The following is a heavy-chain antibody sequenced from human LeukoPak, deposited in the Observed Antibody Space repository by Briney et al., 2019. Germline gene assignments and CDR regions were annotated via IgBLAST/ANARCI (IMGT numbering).Heavy chain of an antibody. D-gene: IGHD2-21*02. V-gene: IGHV4-39*01. CDR1: GGSISSSSYY. CDR3: ARHIVVVTACWFDP. J-gene: IGHJ5*02. CDR2: IYYSGST. Sequence: SETLSLTCTVSGGSISSSSYYWGWIRQPPGKGLEWIGSIYYSGSTYYNPSLKSRVTISVDTSKNQFSLKLSSVTAADTAVYYCARHIVVVTACWFDPWGQETLVTVSS.